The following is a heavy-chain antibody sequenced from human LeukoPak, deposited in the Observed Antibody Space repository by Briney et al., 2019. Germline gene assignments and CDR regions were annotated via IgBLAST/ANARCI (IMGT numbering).Heavy chain of an antibody. CDR2: INHDGSNT. V-gene: IGHV3-74*01. Sequence: PGGSLRLSCAASGFTFSTSWMHWVRQAPGKGLVWVSRINHDGSNTIYADSVKGRFTISRDNSKNTLYLQMNSLRAEDTAVYYCAKDLNYGDYVTYSFDYWGQGTLVTVSS. J-gene: IGHJ4*02. CDR3: AKDLNYGDYVTYSFDY. D-gene: IGHD4-17*01. CDR1: GFTFSTSW.